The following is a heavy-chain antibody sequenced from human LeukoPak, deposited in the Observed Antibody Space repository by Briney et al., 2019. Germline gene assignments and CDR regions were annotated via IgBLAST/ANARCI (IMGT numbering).Heavy chain of an antibody. Sequence: PSETLSLTCTVSGGSISSGGYYWSWIRQHPGKGLEWIGYIYYSGSTYYNPSLKSRVTISVDTSKNQFSLKLSSVTAADTAVYYCARVVFEPITMIVVGFDYWGQGTLVTVSS. V-gene: IGHV4-31*03. J-gene: IGHJ4*02. CDR2: IYYSGST. CDR3: ARVVFEPITMIVVGFDY. D-gene: IGHD3-22*01. CDR1: GGSISSGGYY.